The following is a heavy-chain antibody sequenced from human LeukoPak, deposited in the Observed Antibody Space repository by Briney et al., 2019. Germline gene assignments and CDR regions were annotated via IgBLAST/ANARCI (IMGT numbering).Heavy chain of an antibody. J-gene: IGHJ4*02. D-gene: IGHD3-10*01. V-gene: IGHV4-39*01. Sequence: TSETLSLTCTVSGGSISSSSYYWGRIRQPPGKGLEWIGSIYYSGSTYYNPSLKSRVTISVDTSKNQFSLKLSSVTAADTAVYYCASQIRITMVRGVISPIDYWGQGTLVTVSS. CDR3: ASQIRITMVRGVISPIDY. CDR2: IYYSGST. CDR1: GGSISSSSYY.